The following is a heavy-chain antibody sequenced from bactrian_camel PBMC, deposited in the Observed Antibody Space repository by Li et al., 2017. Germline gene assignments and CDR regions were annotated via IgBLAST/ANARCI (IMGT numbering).Heavy chain of an antibody. CDR2: IYDAAVMT. CDR3: AAAHVPRSGNYCTFLKDPGDFSY. Sequence: RLSCGVSGYAYYRNCMAWFRRAPGKEREAVAVIYDAAVMTWYTESVKGRFTISKDNATNTLYLIMTLKPEDTGVYYCAAAHVPRSGNYCTFLKDPGDFSYWGQGTQVTVS. V-gene: IGHV3S1*01. D-gene: IGHD2*01. J-gene: IGHJ4*01. CDR1: GYAYYRNC.